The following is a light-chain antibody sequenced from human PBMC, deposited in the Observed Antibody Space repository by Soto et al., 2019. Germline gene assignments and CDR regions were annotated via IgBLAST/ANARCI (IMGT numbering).Light chain of an antibody. CDR1: QSISSW. J-gene: IGKJ3*01. CDR3: QQDLRPPLT. Sequence: GDRVTITCRASQSISSWLAWYQQKPGKAPKLLIYDASSLESGVPSRFSGSGSGTEFTLTISRLEPEDFATYYCQQDLRPPLTFGPGTKVDIK. CDR2: DAS. V-gene: IGKV1-5*01.